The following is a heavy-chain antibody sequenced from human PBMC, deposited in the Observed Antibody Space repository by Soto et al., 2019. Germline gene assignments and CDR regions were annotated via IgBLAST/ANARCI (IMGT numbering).Heavy chain of an antibody. D-gene: IGHD3-22*01. CDR2: IKQDGSEK. CDR3: ARVDHYYDSSGYYSYFDY. V-gene: IGHV3-7*03. Sequence: GGSLRLSCASSVFTFISYWMSWVRQAPGKGLEWVANIKQDGSEKYYVDSVKGRFTISRDNAKNSLYLQMNSLRAEDTAVYYCARVDHYYDSSGYYSYFDYWGQGTLVTVS. CDR1: VFTFISYW. J-gene: IGHJ4*02.